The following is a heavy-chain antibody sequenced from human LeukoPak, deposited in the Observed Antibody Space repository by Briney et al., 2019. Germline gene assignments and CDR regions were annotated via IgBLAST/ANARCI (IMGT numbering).Heavy chain of an antibody. CDR1: GYTFTSYG. CDR3: ARSYYYDSREGLDY. CDR2: INPSGGST. Sequence: ASVKVSCKASGYTFTSYGISWVRQAPGQGLQWMGIINPSGGSTTYAQKFQGRVTMTRDTSTRTVYMELSSLRSDDTAVYYCARSYYYDSREGLDYWGQGTLVTVSS. D-gene: IGHD3-22*01. J-gene: IGHJ4*02. V-gene: IGHV1-46*01.